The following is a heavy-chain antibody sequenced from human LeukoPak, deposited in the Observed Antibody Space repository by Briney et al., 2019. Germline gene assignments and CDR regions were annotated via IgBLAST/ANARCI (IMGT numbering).Heavy chain of an antibody. J-gene: IGHJ4*02. CDR3: ARCYYDSSGYPKGTLDY. V-gene: IGHV3-11*01. CDR1: GFTSSDYY. Sequence: GGSLRLSCAASGFTSSDYYMSWIRQAPGKGLEWVSYISSSGSTIYYADSVKGRFTISRDNAKNSLYLQMNSLRAEDTAVYYCARCYYDSSGYPKGTLDYWGQGTLVTVSS. D-gene: IGHD3-22*01. CDR2: ISSSGSTI.